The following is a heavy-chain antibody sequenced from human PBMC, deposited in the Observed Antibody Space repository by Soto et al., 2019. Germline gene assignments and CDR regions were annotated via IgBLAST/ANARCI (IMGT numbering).Heavy chain of an antibody. CDR1: GGSISSSSCY. D-gene: IGHD4-4*01. V-gene: IGHV4-39*01. Sequence: SETMCLTCPVSGGSISSSSCYWGWIRQPPGEGLEWIGSIYYSGSTYYNPSLKSRVTISVDTSKNQFSLKLSSVTAADTAVYYCARPTELALQTVIDYWGQGTLVTVSS. CDR3: ARPTELALQTVIDY. J-gene: IGHJ4*02. CDR2: IYYSGST.